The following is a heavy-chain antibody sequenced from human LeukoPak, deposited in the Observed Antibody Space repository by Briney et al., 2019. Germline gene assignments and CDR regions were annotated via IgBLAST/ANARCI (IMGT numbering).Heavy chain of an antibody. V-gene: IGHV3-21*01. Sequence: GGSLRLSCAASGFTFSSYSMTWVRQAPGKGLEWVSSISSSSSYIYYADSVKGRFTISRDNAKNSLYLQMNSLRAEGPAVYYCARDKASSTRCYDYWGRGTLVSVPS. D-gene: IGHD2-2*01. CDR3: ARDKASSTRCYDY. J-gene: IGHJ4*02. CDR2: ISSSSSYI. CDR1: GFTFSSYS.